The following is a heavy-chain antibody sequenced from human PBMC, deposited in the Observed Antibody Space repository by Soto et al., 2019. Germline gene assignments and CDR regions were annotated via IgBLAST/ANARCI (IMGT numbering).Heavy chain of an antibody. Sequence: QVQLVESGGGLVKPGGSLRLSCGASGFSFSDYSMSWVRQAPGKGLEWVSYISGSGLTIYYADSVKGRFTISRDNARQSLFLEMDDLRVEETAVYYCARAPHYADYFDSWGQGTLVTVSS. CDR3: ARAPHYADYFDS. V-gene: IGHV3-11*01. CDR2: ISGSGLTI. CDR1: GFSFSDYS. J-gene: IGHJ4*02. D-gene: IGHD4-17*01.